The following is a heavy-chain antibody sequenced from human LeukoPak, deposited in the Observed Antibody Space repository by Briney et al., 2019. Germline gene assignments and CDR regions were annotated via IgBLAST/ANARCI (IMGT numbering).Heavy chain of an antibody. V-gene: IGHV2-5*01. CDR1: GFSVRSSGVG. CDR3: VYCTRHYDFLTGYYPRFDY. D-gene: IGHD3/OR15-3a*01. Sequence: SGPTLVHPTPTLTLTCTFSGFSVRSSGVGGGWIRQPPVKALECLGIIYWNGDERYSPALKSRLTITKDTSRNQVVLTMTNMDPVDTATYHRVYCTRHYDFLTGYYPRFDYWGQGTLVSVSS. CDR2: IYWNGDE. J-gene: IGHJ4*02.